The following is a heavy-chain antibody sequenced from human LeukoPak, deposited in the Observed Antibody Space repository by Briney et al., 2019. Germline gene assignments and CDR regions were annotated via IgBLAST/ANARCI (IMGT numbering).Heavy chain of an antibody. J-gene: IGHJ6*03. Sequence: GGSLRLSSAASGFTFSSYWMHWVRQAPGKGLVWVSRINSDGSSTSYADSVKGRFTISRDNAKNTLYLQMNSLRAEDTAVYYCARDPYYGSGYYYYYYMDVWGKGTTVTVSS. V-gene: IGHV3-74*01. CDR2: INSDGSST. CDR1: GFTFSSYW. D-gene: IGHD3-10*01. CDR3: ARDPYYGSGYYYYYYMDV.